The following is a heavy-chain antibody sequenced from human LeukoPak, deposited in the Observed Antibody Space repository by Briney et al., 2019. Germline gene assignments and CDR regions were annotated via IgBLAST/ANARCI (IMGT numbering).Heavy chain of an antibody. CDR1: VYSISSGYY. D-gene: IGHD3-22*01. V-gene: IGHV3-21*01. CDR2: ISSSSSYV. CDR3: ARVSGNSGYDVYYYDSSGYFSY. J-gene: IGHJ4*02. Sequence: ETLSLTCTVSVYSISSGYYWGWIRQPPGKGLVWVSSISSSSSYVYYADSVKGRFTISRDNAKNSLYLQMNSLRAEDTAVYYCARVSGNSGYDVYYYDSSGYFSYWGQGTLVTVSS.